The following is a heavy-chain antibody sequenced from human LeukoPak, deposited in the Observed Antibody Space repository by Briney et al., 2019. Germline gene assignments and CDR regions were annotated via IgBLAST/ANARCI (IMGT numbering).Heavy chain of an antibody. J-gene: IGHJ4*02. D-gene: IGHD1-26*01. CDR2: ISYDGRNT. CDR1: GFTFGTSS. CDR3: AREDSGSFDS. Sequence: GGSLRLSCEDPGFTFGTSSMHWVRQAPGKGLEWVAVISYDGRNTYYADSVKGRFTISRDNSKNTMFLQMDSLRVEDTAVYYCAREDSGSFDSWGQGTLVIVSS. V-gene: IGHV3-30*04.